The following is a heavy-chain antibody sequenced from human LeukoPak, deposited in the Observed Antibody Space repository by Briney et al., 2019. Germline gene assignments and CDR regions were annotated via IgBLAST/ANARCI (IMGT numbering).Heavy chain of an antibody. D-gene: IGHD3-10*01. CDR1: GYTFTSYD. CDR3: ARGTVRGVIITLGGWFDP. Sequence: ASVKVSCKASGYTFTSYDINWVRQATGQGLEWMGWMNPNSGNTGYAQKFQGRVTMTRNTSISTAYMELSSPRSEDTAVYYCARGTVRGVIITLGGWFDPWGQGTLVTVSS. CDR2: MNPNSGNT. V-gene: IGHV1-8*01. J-gene: IGHJ5*02.